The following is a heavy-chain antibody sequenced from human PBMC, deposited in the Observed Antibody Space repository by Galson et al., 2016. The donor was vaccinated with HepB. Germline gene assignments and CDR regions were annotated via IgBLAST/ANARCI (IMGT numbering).Heavy chain of an antibody. Sequence: SETLSLTCAVYGGSISGQYWSWIRQPPGKGLEWIGEINYGGNTNNNPSLKSRVTISVDTSRNQFSLNLNSVTAADTAVYYWARPRYCGGANCYLDAFDPWGQGTMVTVSS. J-gene: IGHJ3*01. CDR2: INYGGNT. CDR1: GGSISGQY. D-gene: IGHD2-15*01. CDR3: ARPRYCGGANCYLDAFDP. V-gene: IGHV4-34*01.